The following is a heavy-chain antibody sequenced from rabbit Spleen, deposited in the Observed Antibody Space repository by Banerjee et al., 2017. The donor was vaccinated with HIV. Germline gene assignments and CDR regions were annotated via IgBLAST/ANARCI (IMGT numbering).Heavy chain of an antibody. V-gene: IGHV1S47*01. Sequence: QEQLEESGGGLVQPEGSLTLTCKASGFDFSSNAMCWVRQAPGKGPEWIACIANGDGSTYCASWVNGRFNISRNTIIIPVTLQMTRLTAADLATFFCARDPASSFLSSGMDLRGPGHPGHR. D-gene: IGHD8-1*01. CDR1: GFDFSSNA. J-gene: IGHJ6*01. CDR2: IANGDGST. CDR3: ARDPASSFLSSGMDL.